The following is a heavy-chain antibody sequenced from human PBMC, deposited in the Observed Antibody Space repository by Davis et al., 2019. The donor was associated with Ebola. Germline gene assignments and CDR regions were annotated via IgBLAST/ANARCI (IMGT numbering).Heavy chain of an antibody. Sequence: ASVKVSCKASGYTFTGNYIQWVRQAPGQGLEWMGRINPNSGGTNYAQKFQGRVTMSRDTSTSTAYMEMSRLRSDDTAVYYCARWDYGDYVRRGWFDPWGQGTLVTVSS. CDR2: INPNSGGT. CDR1: GYTFTGNY. V-gene: IGHV1-2*06. J-gene: IGHJ5*02. CDR3: ARWDYGDYVRRGWFDP. D-gene: IGHD4-17*01.